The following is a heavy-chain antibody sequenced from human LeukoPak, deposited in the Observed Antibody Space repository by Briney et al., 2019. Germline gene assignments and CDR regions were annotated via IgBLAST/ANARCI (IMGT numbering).Heavy chain of an antibody. D-gene: IGHD2-15*01. CDR2: IYYSGST. CDR1: GGPISSYY. V-gene: IGHV4-59*01. J-gene: IGHJ5*02. CDR3: ARVSLLRWFDT. Sequence: SETLSLTCTVSGGPISSYYWSSIRQPPGKGLEWIGYIYYSGSTNYNPSLMSRVTISVDTSKNQFCLKLSSVTAAETAVDYCARVSLLRWFDTWGQGPLATVSS.